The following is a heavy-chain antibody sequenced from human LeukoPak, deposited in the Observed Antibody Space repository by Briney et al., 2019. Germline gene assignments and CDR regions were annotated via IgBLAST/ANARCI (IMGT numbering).Heavy chain of an antibody. J-gene: IGHJ4*02. CDR1: GFIFSRHA. V-gene: IGHV3-23*01. Sequence: GGSLRLSCAASGFIFSRHAMSWVRRAPGKGLEWVSVIVGSGVDTYYADSVRGRFTISRDNSKNTLYVQMNSLGAEDTAVYYCAKGPNDSSNYLFDYWGQGTLVTVSS. CDR3: AKGPNDSSNYLFDY. CDR2: IVGSGVDT. D-gene: IGHD4-11*01.